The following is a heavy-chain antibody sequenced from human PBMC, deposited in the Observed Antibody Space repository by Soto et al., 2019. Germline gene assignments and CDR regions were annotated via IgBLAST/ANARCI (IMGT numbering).Heavy chain of an antibody. D-gene: IGHD3-10*01. CDR2: ISSSSSYI. J-gene: IGHJ3*02. V-gene: IGHV3-21*01. CDR1: GFTFSTYS. CDR3: ARDRGGGLEAFEI. Sequence: EVQLVESGGGLVKPGGSLRLSCAASGFTFSTYSMNWVRQAPGKGLEWVSSISSSSSYIYYADSVKGRFTISRDNAKNSLYLQMDSPGAGGPAVYYCARDRGGGLEAFEIRGQGTMVTVSS.